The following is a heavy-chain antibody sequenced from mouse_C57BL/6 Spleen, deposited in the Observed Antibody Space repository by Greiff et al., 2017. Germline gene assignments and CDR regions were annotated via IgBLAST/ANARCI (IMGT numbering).Heavy chain of an antibody. CDR2: INPGSGGT. D-gene: IGHD2-12*01. Sequence: QVQLQQSGAELVRPGTSVKVSCKASGYAFTHYLIEWVKQRPGPGLEWIGVINPGSGGTNYNEKFKGKATLTADESSSTAYMQLSSLTSEDSAVYFCARAYDGFDYWGQGTTLTVSS. V-gene: IGHV1-54*01. CDR3: ARAYDGFDY. J-gene: IGHJ2*01. CDR1: GYAFTHYL.